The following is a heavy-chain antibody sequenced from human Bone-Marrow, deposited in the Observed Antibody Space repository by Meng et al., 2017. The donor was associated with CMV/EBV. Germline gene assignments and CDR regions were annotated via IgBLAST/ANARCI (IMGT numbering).Heavy chain of an antibody. D-gene: IGHD3-16*02. CDR1: GFTVSSNY. CDR3: ASATYDYVWGSYPFY. Sequence: GESLKISCAASGFTVSSNYMSWVRQAPGKGLEWVSVIYSGGSTYYADSVKGRFTISRDNSKNTLYLQMNSLRAEDTAVYYCASATYDYVWGSYPFYWGQGTLVTVSS. V-gene: IGHV3-53*01. J-gene: IGHJ4*02. CDR2: IYSGGST.